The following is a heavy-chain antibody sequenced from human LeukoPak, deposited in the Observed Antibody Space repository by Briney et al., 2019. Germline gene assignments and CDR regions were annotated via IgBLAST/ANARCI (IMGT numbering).Heavy chain of an antibody. CDR2: ISAYNGNT. CDR1: GYTFTSYG. J-gene: IGHJ6*03. CDR3: ARAASGYDFYYCYMDV. D-gene: IGHD5-12*01. Sequence: ASVTVSCKASGYTFTSYGISWVRQAPGQGLEWMGWISAYNGNTNYAQKLQGRVTMTTDTSTSTAYMELRSLRSDDTAVYYCARAASGYDFYYCYMDVWGKGTTVTVSS. V-gene: IGHV1-18*01.